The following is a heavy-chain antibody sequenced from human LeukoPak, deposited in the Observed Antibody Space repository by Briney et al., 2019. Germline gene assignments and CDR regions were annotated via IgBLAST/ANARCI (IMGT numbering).Heavy chain of an antibody. CDR1: GDSVRSDSFY. CDR2: LYNSGST. CDR3: ARQGYFDWLLSGAPYYYMDV. J-gene: IGHJ6*03. Sequence: PSETLSLTCNVSGDSVRSDSFYWGWIRQPPGKGLEWIGSLYNSGSTYFNPALNSRVTISVDPSKSQFSLKLRSVTAADTAVYYCARQGYFDWLLSGAPYYYMDVWGKGTTVTISS. D-gene: IGHD3-9*01. V-gene: IGHV4-39*01.